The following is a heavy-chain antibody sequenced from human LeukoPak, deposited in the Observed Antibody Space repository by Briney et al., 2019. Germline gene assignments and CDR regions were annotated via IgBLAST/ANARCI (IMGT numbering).Heavy chain of an antibody. CDR1: GFTFSSYA. CDR2: ISGSGGST. CDR3: ASPGYYDSSGYYNY. Sequence: PGGSLRLSCAASGFTFSSYAMSWVRQAPGKGLEWVSAISGSGGSTYYADSVKGRFTISRDNSKNTLYLQMNSPRAEDTAVYYCASPGYYDSSGYYNYWGQGTLVTVSS. D-gene: IGHD3-22*01. V-gene: IGHV3-23*01. J-gene: IGHJ4*02.